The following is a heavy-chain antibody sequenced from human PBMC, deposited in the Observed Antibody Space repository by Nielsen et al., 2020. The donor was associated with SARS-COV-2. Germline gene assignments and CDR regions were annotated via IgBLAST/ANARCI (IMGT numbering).Heavy chain of an antibody. CDR3: AKFGPYVDSGSY. V-gene: IGHV3-23*01. Sequence: GESLKISCAASGFTFSSYAMSWVRQAPGKGLEWVSAISGSGGSTYYEDSVKGRFTISRDNSKNTLYLQMNSLRAEDTAVYYCAKFGPYVDSGSYWGQGTLVTVSS. CDR2: ISGSGGST. CDR1: GFTFSSYA. D-gene: IGHD1-26*01. J-gene: IGHJ4*02.